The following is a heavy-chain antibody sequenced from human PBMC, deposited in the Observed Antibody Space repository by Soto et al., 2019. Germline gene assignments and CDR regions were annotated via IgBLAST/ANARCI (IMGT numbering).Heavy chain of an antibody. Sequence: TGGSLRLSCAASGFTFGTYSMNLVRQAPGKGLEWVSGIYGNGGGTFYADSVKGRFTISRDNSRNTLYLQMNSLRAEDTAVYYCAKDVRPDGYWDLDYWGQGTPVTVSS. CDR3: AKDVRPDGYWDLDY. J-gene: IGHJ4*02. D-gene: IGHD5-12*01. CDR2: IYGNGGGT. V-gene: IGHV3-23*01. CDR1: GFTFGTYS.